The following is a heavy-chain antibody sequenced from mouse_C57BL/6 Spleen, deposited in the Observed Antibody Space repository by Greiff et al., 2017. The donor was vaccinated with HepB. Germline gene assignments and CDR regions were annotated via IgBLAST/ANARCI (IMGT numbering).Heavy chain of an antibody. Sequence: QVQLQQSGPGLVQPSQSLSITCTVSGFSLTSYGVHWVRQSPGKGLEWLGVIWRGGSTDYNAAFMSRLSITKDNSKSQVFFKMNSLQADDTAIYYCAKNGANYGSSYVTYWGQGTLVTVSA. V-gene: IGHV2-5*01. CDR3: AKNGANYGSSYVTY. CDR1: GFSLTSYG. J-gene: IGHJ3*01. CDR2: IWRGGST. D-gene: IGHD1-1*01.